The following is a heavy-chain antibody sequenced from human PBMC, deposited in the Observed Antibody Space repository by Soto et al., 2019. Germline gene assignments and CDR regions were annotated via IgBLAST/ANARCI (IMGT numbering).Heavy chain of an antibody. J-gene: IGHJ6*02. CDR1: GYTFTGYY. CDR2: INPNSGGT. Sequence: ASVKVSCKASGYTFTGYYMHWVRQAPGQGLEWMGWINPNSGGTNYAQKFQGWVTMTRDTSISTAYMELSRLRSDDTAVYYCARAFYSSSSPKDYYYGMDVWGQGTTVTVSS. V-gene: IGHV1-2*04. CDR3: ARAFYSSSSPKDYYYGMDV. D-gene: IGHD6-6*01.